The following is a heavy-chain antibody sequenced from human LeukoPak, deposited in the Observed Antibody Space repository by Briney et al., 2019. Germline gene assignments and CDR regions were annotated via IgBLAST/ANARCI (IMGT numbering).Heavy chain of an antibody. J-gene: IGHJ4*02. V-gene: IGHV3-7*01. CDR1: GFTFSSYW. D-gene: IGHD2-8*02. CDR2: IKQDGSEK. Sequence: GGSLRLSCAASGFTFSSYWMSWVRQAPGKGLEWVANIKQDGSEKYYVDSVKGRFTISRDNAKNSLYLQMNSLRAEDTAVYYCARDLRGSWWFRPFDYWGQGTLVTVSS. CDR3: ARDLRGSWWFRPFDY.